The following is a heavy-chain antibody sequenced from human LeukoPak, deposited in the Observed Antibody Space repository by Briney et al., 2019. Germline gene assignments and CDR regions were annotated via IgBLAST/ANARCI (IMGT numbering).Heavy chain of an antibody. J-gene: IGHJ4*02. D-gene: IGHD3/OR15-3a*01. CDR3: AKVATWTYFDS. CDR1: QFTFTTYA. CDR2: IGDSGVPT. Sequence: GGSLRLSCAASQFTFTTYAMSWVRQAPGRGLEWVSSIGDSGVPTYYADSVKGRFTISRDNSQNTLYLQMNSLGADDTAVYYCAKVATWTYFDSWGQGTLVTVSS. V-gene: IGHV3-23*01.